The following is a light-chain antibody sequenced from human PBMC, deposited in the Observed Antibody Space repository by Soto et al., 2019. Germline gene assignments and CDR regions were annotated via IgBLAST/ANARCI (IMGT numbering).Light chain of an antibody. J-gene: IGKJ2*01. CDR3: QHSYNTPYT. CDR2: AAS. V-gene: IGKV1-39*01. Sequence: DIQMTQSPSSLSASVGDRVTITCRASQTISHYLNWYQQKPGKAPKLLIYAASTLRTGVPSRFSGSGSGTDFTLTISSLQPEDFATYFCQHSYNTPYTFGQGTKLEIK. CDR1: QTISHY.